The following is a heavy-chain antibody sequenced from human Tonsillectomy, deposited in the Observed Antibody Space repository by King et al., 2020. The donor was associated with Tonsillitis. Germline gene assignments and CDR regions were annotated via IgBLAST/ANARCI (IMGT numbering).Heavy chain of an antibody. CDR3: ARDLDIVVVPAASY. V-gene: IGHV1-18*04. CDR1: GYTFTSYG. D-gene: IGHD2-2*03. J-gene: IGHJ4*02. CDR2: IITYTGNT. Sequence: FQLVQSGAEVKKPGASVKVSCKASGYTFTSYGISWLRRAPGQGLEWMGWIITYTGNTNYAQRLQGRVTMTTETSTSTADMELRSLRSDDTAVYYCARDLDIVVVPAASYWGQGTLVTVSS.